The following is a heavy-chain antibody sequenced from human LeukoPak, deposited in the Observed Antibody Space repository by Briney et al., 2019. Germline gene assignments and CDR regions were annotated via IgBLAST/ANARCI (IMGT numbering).Heavy chain of an antibody. D-gene: IGHD4-11*01. CDR2: INPRNDTT. CDR3: TRVHDYRTSGEYFQH. Sequence: ASVKVSCKASGYTFISYYIHWVRQAPGQGLEWVGTINPRNDTTSYAQRFQGRVTVTRDTTTTTVYMELSSLRSEDTAVYYCTRVHDYRTSGEYFQHWGQGTLVTVSS. V-gene: IGHV1-46*03. J-gene: IGHJ1*01. CDR1: GYTFISYY.